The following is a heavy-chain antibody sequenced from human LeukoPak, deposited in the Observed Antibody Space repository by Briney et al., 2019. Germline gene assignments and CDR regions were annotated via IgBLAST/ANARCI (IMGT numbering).Heavy chain of an antibody. J-gene: IGHJ4*02. D-gene: IGHD6-13*01. CDR3: ARGPLIAAAGTW. CDR1: GFTFNTYT. V-gene: IGHV3-7*03. CDR2: INQDGTEK. Sequence: GGSLRLSCAASGFTFNTYTMNWVRQAPGEGLEWVAKINQDGTEKAYVDSVRGRFTISRDNAKNSLFLQMNSLRAEDTAVYYCARGPLIAAAGTWWGQGTLVTVSS.